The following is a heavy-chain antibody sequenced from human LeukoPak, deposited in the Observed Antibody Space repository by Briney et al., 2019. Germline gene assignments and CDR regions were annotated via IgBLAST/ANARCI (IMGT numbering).Heavy chain of an antibody. V-gene: IGHV4-61*01. Sequence: SETLSLTCTVSGASFSSSTYYWSWIRQPPGKGLEWIGYIYYSGSTNYNPSLKSRVTISVDTSKNQFSLKLSSVTAADTAVYYCASTYLNYYDSSGYYSAYYYGMDVWGQGTTVTVSS. J-gene: IGHJ6*02. CDR3: ASTYLNYYDSSGYYSAYYYGMDV. CDR2: IYYSGST. CDR1: GASFSSSTYY. D-gene: IGHD3-22*01.